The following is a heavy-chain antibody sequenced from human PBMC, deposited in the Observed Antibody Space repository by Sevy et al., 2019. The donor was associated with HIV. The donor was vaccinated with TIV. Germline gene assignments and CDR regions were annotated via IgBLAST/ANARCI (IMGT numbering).Heavy chain of an antibody. J-gene: IGHJ3*02. D-gene: IGHD2-15*01. CDR1: GFTFSSYA. Sequence: GGSLRLSCVASGFTFSSYAMSWVRQAPGKGLEWVSAISGSGGSTYYADSVKGRFTISRDNSKNTLYLQMNSLRAEDTAVYYCASKGYGGIIVFDAFDIWGQGTMVTVSS. CDR2: ISGSGGST. V-gene: IGHV3-23*01. CDR3: ASKGYGGIIVFDAFDI.